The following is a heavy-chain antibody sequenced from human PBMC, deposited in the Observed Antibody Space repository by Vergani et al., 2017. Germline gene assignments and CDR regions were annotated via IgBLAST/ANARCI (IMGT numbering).Heavy chain of an antibody. CDR2: ISYDGSNK. J-gene: IGHJ4*02. CDR3: AKSRSWIQLWLPGY. V-gene: IGHV3-30*18. Sequence: VQLVESGGGLVQPGGSLRLSCAASGFTVSSNYMSWVRQAPGKGLEWVAVISYDGSNKYYADSVKGRFTISRDNSKNTLYLQMNSLRAEDTAVYYCAKSRSWIQLWLPGYWGQGPLVTVSS. D-gene: IGHD5-18*01. CDR1: GFTVSSNY.